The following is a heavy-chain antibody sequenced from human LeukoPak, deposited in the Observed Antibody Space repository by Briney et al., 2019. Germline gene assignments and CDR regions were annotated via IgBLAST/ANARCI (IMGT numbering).Heavy chain of an antibody. CDR1: GYTFTSYD. Sequence: ASVKVSCKASGYTFTSYDINWVRQATGQGLEWMGWMNPNSSNTGYAQKFQGRVTMTRNTSISTAYMELSSLRSEDTAVYYCASSSGYNFDFDYWGQGTLVTVSA. CDR3: ASSSGYNFDFDY. J-gene: IGHJ4*02. CDR2: MNPNSSNT. V-gene: IGHV1-8*01. D-gene: IGHD5-12*01.